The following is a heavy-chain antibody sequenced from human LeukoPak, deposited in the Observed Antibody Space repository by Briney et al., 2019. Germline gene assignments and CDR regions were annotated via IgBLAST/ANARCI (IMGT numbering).Heavy chain of an antibody. CDR1: GFSFSSYW. D-gene: IGHD2-2*01. CDR3: ARQERDAFGY. V-gene: IGHV5-51*01. CDR2: IYPSDSDT. J-gene: IGHJ4*02. Sequence: GESLKISCKGSGFSFSSYWLAWVRQLPGKGREWMGIIYPSDSDTRYSPSFQGQVTISADKSTTTAYLQWSSLKASDTAMYYCARQERDAFGYWGQGTLVTVSS.